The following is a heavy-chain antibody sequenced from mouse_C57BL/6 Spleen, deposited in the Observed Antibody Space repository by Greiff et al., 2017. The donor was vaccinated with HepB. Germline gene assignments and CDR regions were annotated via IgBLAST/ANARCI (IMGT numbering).Heavy chain of an antibody. J-gene: IGHJ3*01. D-gene: IGHD1-1*01. CDR3: AREYYYGSSYGAY. CDR1: GYTFTDYY. CDR2: INPNNGGT. V-gene: IGHV1-26*01. Sequence: EVQLQQSGPELVKPGASVKISCKASGYTFTDYYMNWVKQSHGKSLEWIGDINPNNGGTSYNQKFKGKATLTVDKSSSTAYMELRSLTSEDSAVYYCAREYYYGSSYGAYWGQGTLVTVSA.